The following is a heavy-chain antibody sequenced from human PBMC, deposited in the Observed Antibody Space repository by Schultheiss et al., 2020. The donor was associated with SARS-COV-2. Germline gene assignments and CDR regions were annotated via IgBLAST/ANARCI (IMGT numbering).Heavy chain of an antibody. CDR1: GFTFSSYD. CDR2: ISGSGGST. Sequence: GGSLRLSCAASGFTFSSYDMHWVRQATGKGLEWVSAISGSGGSTYYADSVKGRFTISRDNSKNTLYLQMNSLRAEDTAVYYCAKVGSGWYGDAFDIWGQGTMVTVSS. V-gene: IGHV3-23*01. J-gene: IGHJ3*02. CDR3: AKVGSGWYGDAFDI. D-gene: IGHD6-19*01.